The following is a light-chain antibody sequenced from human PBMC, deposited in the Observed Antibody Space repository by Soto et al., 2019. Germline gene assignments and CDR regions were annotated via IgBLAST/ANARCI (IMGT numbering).Light chain of an antibody. J-gene: IGKJ4*01. CDR3: QQYGDSLLT. CDR1: QSISSSY. V-gene: IGKV3-20*01. CDR2: HAS. Sequence: ENVLTQSPGTLSLSPGERATLSCRASQSISSSYLAWYQQKPGQTPRLLIYHASSRATGIPDRFSGSGSGTDFTLTISRLEPEDFAVYYCQQYGDSLLTFGGGIKVEMK.